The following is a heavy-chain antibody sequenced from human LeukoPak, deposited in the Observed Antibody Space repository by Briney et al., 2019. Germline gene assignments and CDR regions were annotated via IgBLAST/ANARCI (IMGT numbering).Heavy chain of an antibody. CDR3: ARAPMVITTVVDY. CDR1: GFTFSSYS. V-gene: IGHV3-21*01. J-gene: IGHJ4*02. CDR2: ICSSSSYI. Sequence: GGSLRLSCAASGFTFSSYSMNWVRQAPGKGLEWVSSICSSSSYIYYADSVKGRFTISRDNAKNSLYLQMNSLRAEDTAVYYCARAPMVITTVVDYWGQGTLVTVSS. D-gene: IGHD3-22*01.